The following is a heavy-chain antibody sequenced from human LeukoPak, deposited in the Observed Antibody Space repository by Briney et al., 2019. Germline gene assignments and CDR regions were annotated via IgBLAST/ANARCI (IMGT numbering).Heavy chain of an antibody. J-gene: IGHJ5*02. CDR3: ARDHRQGDYGDYDYALSNWFDP. CDR1: GGTFSSYA. CDR2: IIPIFGTA. D-gene: IGHD4-17*01. Sequence: SVKVSCKASGGTFSSYAISWVRQAPGQGLEWMGGIIPIFGTANYAQKFQGRVTITADESTSTAYMELSSLRSEDTAVYCCARDHRQGDYGDYDYALSNWFDPWGQGTLVTVSS. V-gene: IGHV1-69*01.